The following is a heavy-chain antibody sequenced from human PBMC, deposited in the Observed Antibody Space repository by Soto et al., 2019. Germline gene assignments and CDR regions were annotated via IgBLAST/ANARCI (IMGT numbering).Heavy chain of an antibody. D-gene: IGHD4-17*01. CDR2: INHSGST. J-gene: IGHJ3*02. V-gene: IGHV4-34*01. CDR1: VGSFSGYD. Sequence: SETLSLTCAVYVGSFSGYDWSWIRQPPGKGLEWIGEINHSGSTNHNPSLKSRVTISVETSKNKFSLKLSSVTAADTAVYYCARGYGDDDAFDIWGKGKMVTVS. CDR3: ARGYGDDDAFDI.